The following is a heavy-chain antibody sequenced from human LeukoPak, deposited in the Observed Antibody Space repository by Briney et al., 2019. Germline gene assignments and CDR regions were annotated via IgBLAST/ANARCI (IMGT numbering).Heavy chain of an antibody. CDR2: IYWEDDK. CDR3: ALGVRYFDWLLFDY. V-gene: IGHV2-5*02. CDR1: GFSRSTSGVG. Sequence: GPTLVNPTQTLTLTFTCAGFSRSTSGVGVGWILEPPGKALEWRALIYWEDDKRYSPSLKSRLTITKDTPKNQVVLTMTTMGTVDIATYHCALGVRYFDWLLFDYWGQGTLVTVSS. J-gene: IGHJ4*02. D-gene: IGHD3-9*01.